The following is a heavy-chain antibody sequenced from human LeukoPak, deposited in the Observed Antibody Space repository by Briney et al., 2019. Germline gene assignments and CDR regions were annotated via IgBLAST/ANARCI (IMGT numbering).Heavy chain of an antibody. CDR3: ARAGWIITSGIDY. CDR1: GYSISRGYY. Sequence: SETLSLTCGVAGYSISRGYYWAWIRQPPGKGLEWIGTIYHTGSTYYTPSLGSRVTISVDTSKNEFSLNLNSVTAADTAVYYCARAGWIITSGIDYWGQGALVTVSS. J-gene: IGHJ4*02. V-gene: IGHV4-38-2*01. D-gene: IGHD2-2*03. CDR2: IYHTGST.